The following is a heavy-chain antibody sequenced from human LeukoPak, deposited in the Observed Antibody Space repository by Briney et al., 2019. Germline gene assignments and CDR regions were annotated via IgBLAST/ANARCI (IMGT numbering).Heavy chain of an antibody. J-gene: IGHJ5*02. V-gene: IGHV4-31*03. CDR1: GGSISSGGYY. D-gene: IGHD3-3*01. Sequence: PSETLSLTCTVSGGSISSGGYYWSWIRQHPGKGLEWIGYIYYSGSTYYNPSLKSRVTISVDTSKNQFSLKLSSVTAADTAVYYCARSSTFWSGYYTVDGANWFDPWGQGTLVTVSS. CDR2: IYYSGST. CDR3: ARSSTFWSGYYTVDGANWFDP.